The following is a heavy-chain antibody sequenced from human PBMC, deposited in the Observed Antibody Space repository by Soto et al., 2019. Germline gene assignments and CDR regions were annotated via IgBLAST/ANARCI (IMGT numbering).Heavy chain of an antibody. Sequence: SETLSLTCTVSGGSISSGDYYWSWIRQPPGKGLEWIGYIYYSGSTYYNPSLKSRVTISVDTSKNQFSLKLSSVTAADTAVYYCARWLGYGPHFDYWGQGTLVTVLL. CDR1: GGSISSGDYY. CDR3: ARWLGYGPHFDY. D-gene: IGHD5-12*01. CDR2: IYYSGST. J-gene: IGHJ4*02. V-gene: IGHV4-30-4*01.